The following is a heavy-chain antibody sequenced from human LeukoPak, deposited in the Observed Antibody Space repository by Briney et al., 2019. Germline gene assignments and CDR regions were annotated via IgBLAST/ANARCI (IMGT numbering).Heavy chain of an antibody. J-gene: IGHJ4*02. V-gene: IGHV1-3*01. Sequence: ASVKVSCKASGYTFTSYAMHWERQAPGQRLEWMGWINAGNGNTKYSQKFQGRVTITADESTSTAYMELSSLRSEDTAVYYCARGKNSGYDTTYDYWGQGTLVTVSS. CDR2: INAGNGNT. CDR3: ARGKNSGYDTTYDY. D-gene: IGHD5-12*01. CDR1: GYTFTSYA.